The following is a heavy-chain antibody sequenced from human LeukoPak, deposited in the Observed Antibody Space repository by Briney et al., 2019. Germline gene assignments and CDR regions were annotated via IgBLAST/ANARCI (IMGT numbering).Heavy chain of an antibody. D-gene: IGHD3-16*02. V-gene: IGHV3-64*01. CDR3: ARDLSLDY. CDR2: ISSNGGST. J-gene: IGHJ4*02. CDR1: GFTFSSYA. Sequence: GGSLRLSCAASGFTFSSYAMHWVRQAPGKGLEYVSAISSNGGSTYYANSVKGRFTISRDNSKSTLYLQMGSLRAEDMAVYYCARDLSLDYWGQGTLVTVSS.